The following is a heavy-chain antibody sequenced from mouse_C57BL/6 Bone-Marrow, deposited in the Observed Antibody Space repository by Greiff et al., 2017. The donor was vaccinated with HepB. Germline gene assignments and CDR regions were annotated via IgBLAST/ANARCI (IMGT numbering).Heavy chain of an antibody. Sequence: VKLQQSGAELVRPGASVTLSCKASGYTFTDYEMHWVKQTPVHGLEWIGAIDPETGGTAYNQKFKGKAILTADKSSSTAYMELRSLTSEDSAVYYCTREGFITTVVDSWGQGTLVTVSA. CDR1: GYTFTDYE. CDR3: TREGFITTVVDS. D-gene: IGHD1-1*01. V-gene: IGHV1-15*01. CDR2: IDPETGGT. J-gene: IGHJ3*01.